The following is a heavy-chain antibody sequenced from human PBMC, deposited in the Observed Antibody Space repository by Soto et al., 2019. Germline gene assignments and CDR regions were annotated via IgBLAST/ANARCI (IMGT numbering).Heavy chain of an antibody. CDR1: GGSFSACY. V-gene: IGHV4-34*01. Sequence: SETLSLTYAVYGGSFSACYLSWIRQPPWKGLEWSVEINHSVSTNYNPSLKSLVTISVDTSQNHFSLKLSSVTAADTAVYYCARPGYSGNEPTETPIDCWGQVTLFTVAS. D-gene: IGHD5-12*01. CDR3: ARPGYSGNEPTETPIDC. J-gene: IGHJ4*02. CDR2: INHSVST.